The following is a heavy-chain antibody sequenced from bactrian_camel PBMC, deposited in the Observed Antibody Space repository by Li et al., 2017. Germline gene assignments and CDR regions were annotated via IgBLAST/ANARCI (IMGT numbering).Heavy chain of an antibody. Sequence: VQLVESGGGLVQPGGSLRLSCTASGFTFDVSDTGWYRQTPGNECDLVSTIASDGSTYYVDSVRGRFTISQDNARNTVILHMNSLKPEDTAMYSCAAEPSRFSPDGICPLAPEYTFWGQGTQVTVS. V-gene: IGHV3S53*01. D-gene: IGHD2*01. J-gene: IGHJ4*01. CDR3: AAEPSRFSPDGICPLAPEYTF. CDR2: IASDGST. CDR1: GFTFDVSD.